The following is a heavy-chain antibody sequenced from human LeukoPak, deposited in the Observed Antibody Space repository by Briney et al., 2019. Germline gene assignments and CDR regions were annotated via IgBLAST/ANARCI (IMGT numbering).Heavy chain of an antibody. CDR2: INPDSGDT. V-gene: IGHV1-2*04. J-gene: IGHJ4*02. CDR3: ATTIGARLMYFDY. CDR1: GYTFSAYS. D-gene: IGHD6-6*01. Sequence: GASVKVPCKASGYTFSAYSIHWVRQAPGQGLEWMGWINPDSGDTNYAQKFQGWVTMTRDTSISTAYMEVRSLRSDDTAVYYCATTIGARLMYFDYWGQGTLVTVSS.